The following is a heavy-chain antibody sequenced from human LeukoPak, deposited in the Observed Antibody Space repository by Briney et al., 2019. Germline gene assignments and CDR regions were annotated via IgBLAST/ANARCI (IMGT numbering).Heavy chain of an antibody. J-gene: IGHJ6*02. V-gene: IGHV4-38-2*02. Sequence: PSETLSLTCTVSGYSISSGYYWGWIRQPPGKGLEWIGSIYHSGSTYYNPSLKSRVTISVDTSKNQFSLKLSSVTAADTAVYYCARSEGSAAGSYYSYGMDVWGQGTTVTVSS. D-gene: IGHD6-13*01. CDR1: GYSISSGYY. CDR2: IYHSGST. CDR3: ARSEGSAAGSYYSYGMDV.